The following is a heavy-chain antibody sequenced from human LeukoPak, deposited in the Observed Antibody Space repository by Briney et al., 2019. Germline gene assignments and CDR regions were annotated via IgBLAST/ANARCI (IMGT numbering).Heavy chain of an antibody. J-gene: IGHJ6*03. CDR2: IYVTGST. D-gene: IGHD3-16*02. CDR1: GGSIGTYY. V-gene: IGHV4-59*08. Sequence: SETLSLTCIVSGGSIGTYYWSWIRQSPGKGLEWIGYIYVTGSTRYNPYLQSRVTISVDASRNQFFLKMSSVTAADTAVYYCARHIGGGIEDMDVWGTGTKVTVSS. CDR3: ARHIGGGIEDMDV.